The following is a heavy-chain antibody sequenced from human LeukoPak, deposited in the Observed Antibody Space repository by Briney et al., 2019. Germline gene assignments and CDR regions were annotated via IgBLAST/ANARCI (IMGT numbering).Heavy chain of an antibody. CDR3: ARSLPLWSGYLSHRWFDP. V-gene: IGHV4-34*01. D-gene: IGHD3-3*01. Sequence: SETLSLTCAVYGGSFSGYYWSWIRQPPGKALEWIGEINHSGSTNYNPSLKSRVTISVDTSKNQFSLKLSSVAAADTAVYYCARSLPLWSGYLSHRWFDPWGQGTLVTVSS. CDR1: GGSFSGYY. J-gene: IGHJ5*02. CDR2: INHSGST.